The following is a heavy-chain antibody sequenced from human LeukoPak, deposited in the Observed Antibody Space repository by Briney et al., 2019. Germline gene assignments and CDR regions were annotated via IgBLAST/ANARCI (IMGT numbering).Heavy chain of an antibody. CDR1: GFTFGDYD. Sequence: GRSLRLYCTASGFTFGDYDMRWVGQAQGKGREWVSYIRRKAHGGTTEYAASVEGRFSSSRDDSKSIAYLQMNSLKTEDTAVYFCTRVTYYYDNSGYFHFDSWGQGSLVTVSS. V-gene: IGHV3-49*04. D-gene: IGHD3-22*01. CDR2: IRRKAHGGTT. CDR3: TRVTYYYDNSGYFHFDS. J-gene: IGHJ4*02.